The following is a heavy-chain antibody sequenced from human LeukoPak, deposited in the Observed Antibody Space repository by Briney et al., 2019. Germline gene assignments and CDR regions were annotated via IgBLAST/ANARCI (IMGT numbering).Heavy chain of an antibody. D-gene: IGHD3-22*01. V-gene: IGHV3-30*18. J-gene: IGHJ4*02. CDR2: ISYDGSNK. CDR3: AKDRMIARKPDY. CDR1: GFTFSSYG. Sequence: GRSLRLSCAAPGFTFSSYGMHWVRQAPGKGLEWVAVISYDGSNKYYADSVKGRFTISRDNSKNTLYLQMNSLRAEDTAVYYCAKDRMIARKPDYWGQGTLVTVSS.